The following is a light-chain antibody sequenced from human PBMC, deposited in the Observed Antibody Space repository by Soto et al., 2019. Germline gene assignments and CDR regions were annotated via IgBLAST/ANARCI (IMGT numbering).Light chain of an antibody. CDR2: TTS. V-gene: IGKV1-39*01. CDR1: QNIINY. Sequence: DIQMTQSPSSLSASVGDRVTITCRASQNIINYLNWYQQKPGQAPKLLIYTTSSLQSGVPSRFSGSGSGTDFPLTISSLQPEDFAAYYCQQSYSHRTFGQGTKVEIK. J-gene: IGKJ1*01. CDR3: QQSYSHRT.